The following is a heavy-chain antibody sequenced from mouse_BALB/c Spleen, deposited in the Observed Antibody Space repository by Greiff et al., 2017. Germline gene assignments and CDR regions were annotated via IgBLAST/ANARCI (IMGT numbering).Heavy chain of an antibody. D-gene: IGHD2-14*01. CDR1: GFNIKDTY. Sequence: EVQLQQSGAELVKPGASVKLSCTASGFNIKDTYMHWVKQRPEQGLEWIGRIDPANGNTKYDPKFQGKATITADTSSNTAYLQLSSLTSEDTAVYYCARGEGYRYYATDYWGQGTSVTVSS. V-gene: IGHV14-3*02. CDR2: IDPANGNT. J-gene: IGHJ4*01. CDR3: ARGEGYRYYATDY.